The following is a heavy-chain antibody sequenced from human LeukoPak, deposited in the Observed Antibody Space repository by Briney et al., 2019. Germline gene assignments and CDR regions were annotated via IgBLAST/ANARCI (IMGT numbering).Heavy chain of an antibody. Sequence: GGSLRLSCAASGFTVSSNYMSWVRQAPGKGLEWVSVIYSGGSTYYADSVKGRFTISRDNSKNTLYLQMNSLRAEDTAVYYCARAALSYYYDSSGYLEYWGQGTLVTVSS. CDR2: IYSGGST. V-gene: IGHV3-53*01. CDR3: ARAALSYYYDSSGYLEY. D-gene: IGHD3-22*01. CDR1: GFTVSSNY. J-gene: IGHJ4*02.